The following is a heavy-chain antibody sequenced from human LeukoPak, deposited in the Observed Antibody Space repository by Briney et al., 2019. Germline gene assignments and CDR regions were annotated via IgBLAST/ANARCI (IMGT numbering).Heavy chain of an antibody. D-gene: IGHD3-3*01. CDR3: ARDGFTIFGVVIIRDYYYYMDV. V-gene: IGHV1-18*01. CDR1: GYTFTSYG. Sequence: ASVKVSCKASGYTFTSYGISWVRQAPGQGLEWMGWISAYNGNTNYAQKLQGRVTMTTDTSTSTAYKELRSLRSDDTAVYYCARDGFTIFGVVIIRDYYYYMDVWGKGTTVTVSS. CDR2: ISAYNGNT. J-gene: IGHJ6*03.